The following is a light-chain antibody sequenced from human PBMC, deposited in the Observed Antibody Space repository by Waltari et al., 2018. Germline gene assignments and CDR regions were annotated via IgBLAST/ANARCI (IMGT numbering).Light chain of an antibody. V-gene: IGKV3-20*01. J-gene: IGKJ2*01. Sequence: EIVLTQSPGTLSLSPGQTATLSSWASQSVSSSFFAWYQQRPGQAPRLLIYAASKRATGIPDRFSGSGSGADVTRPIRRLEPEDFALYYCQHYATAPPYALGQGTKLEIK. CDR3: QHYATAPPYA. CDR2: AAS. CDR1: QSVSSSF.